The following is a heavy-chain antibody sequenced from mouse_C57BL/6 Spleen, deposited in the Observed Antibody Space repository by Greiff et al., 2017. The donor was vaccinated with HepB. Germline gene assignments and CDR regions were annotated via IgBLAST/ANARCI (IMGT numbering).Heavy chain of an antibody. D-gene: IGHD1-1*01. Sequence: QVQLKQPGAELVKPGASVKLSCKASGYTFTSYWMQWVKQRPGQGLEWIGEIDPSDSYTNYNQKFKGKATLTVDTSSSTAYMQLSSLTSEDSAVYYCAREGVYYYGSSPAWFAYWGQGTLVTVSA. J-gene: IGHJ3*01. CDR2: IDPSDSYT. V-gene: IGHV1-50*01. CDR1: GYTFTSYW. CDR3: AREGVYYYGSSPAWFAY.